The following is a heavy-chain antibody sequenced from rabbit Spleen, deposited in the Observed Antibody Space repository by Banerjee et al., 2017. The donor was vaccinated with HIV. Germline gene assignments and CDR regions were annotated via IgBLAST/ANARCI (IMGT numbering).Heavy chain of an antibody. CDR2: IDSSSGST. V-gene: IGHV1S40*01. CDR3: ARDSGSSFSSYGMDL. CDR1: GFSFSSSYD. Sequence: QSLEESGGGLVQPEGSLTLTCTASGFSFSSSYDMCWVRQAPGKGLEWIACIDSSSGSTYYATWAKGRFTCSKTSSTTVTLQMTSLTVADTATYFCARDSGSSFSSYGMDLWGPGTLVTVS. D-gene: IGHD8-1*01. J-gene: IGHJ6*01.